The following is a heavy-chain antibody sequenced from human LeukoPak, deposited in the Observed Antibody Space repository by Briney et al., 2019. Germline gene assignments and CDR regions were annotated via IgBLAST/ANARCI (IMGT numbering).Heavy chain of an antibody. CDR2: ISGSGYST. Sequence: EGSLRLSCAASGFTVSSNYMSWVRQAPGKGLEWVSAISGSGYSTYYADSVKGRFIISRDNSKNTLYLQMNSLRAEDTAIYYCTKPARINAFDIWGQGTMVTVSS. D-gene: IGHD1-14*01. CDR1: GFTVSSNY. V-gene: IGHV3-23*01. J-gene: IGHJ3*02. CDR3: TKPARINAFDI.